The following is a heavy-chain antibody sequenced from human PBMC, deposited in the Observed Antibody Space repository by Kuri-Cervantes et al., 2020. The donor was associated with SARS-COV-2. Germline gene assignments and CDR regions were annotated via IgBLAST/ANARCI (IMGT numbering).Heavy chain of an antibody. D-gene: IGHD3-22*01. J-gene: IGHJ4*02. CDR3: ARAATYYDTNGYGY. Sequence: ASVKVSCKVSGGTFRSYAITWVRQAPGQGLEWMGRFIPMVDLTNYAPKFRDRVTISADKSTGTAYLELTSLRPDDTAVYYCARAATYYDTNGYGYWGQGTLVTVSS. CDR1: GGTFRSYA. CDR2: FIPMVDLT. V-gene: IGHV1-69*04.